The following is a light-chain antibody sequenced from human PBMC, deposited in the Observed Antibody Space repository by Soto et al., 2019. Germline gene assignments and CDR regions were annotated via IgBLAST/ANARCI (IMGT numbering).Light chain of an antibody. V-gene: IGKV1-39*01. CDR3: QQYDYWPRT. CDR1: QSIISY. Sequence: DLQITESPSSLSESVGYRVTITCRASQSIISYLNWYQQKSGKAPKLLIYAASSLQSGVPSRFSGSGSGTDFTLTISSLQSEDFAVYYCQQYDYWPRTFGQGTKVDVK. J-gene: IGKJ1*01. CDR2: AAS.